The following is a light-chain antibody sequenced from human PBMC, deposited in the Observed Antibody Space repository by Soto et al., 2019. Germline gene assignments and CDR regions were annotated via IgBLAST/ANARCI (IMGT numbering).Light chain of an antibody. V-gene: IGLV1-47*01. CDR1: GSNIGSNY. Sequence: QAVVTQPPSASGTPGQGVTISCSGSGSNIGSNYVSWYQHLPGTAPHLLIYHNNRRPSGVPDRFSASKSGTSASLAISGLRSEHEADYYCSAWDDSLSGRLFGVGTKVTVL. J-gene: IGLJ2*01. CDR2: HNN. CDR3: SAWDDSLSGRL.